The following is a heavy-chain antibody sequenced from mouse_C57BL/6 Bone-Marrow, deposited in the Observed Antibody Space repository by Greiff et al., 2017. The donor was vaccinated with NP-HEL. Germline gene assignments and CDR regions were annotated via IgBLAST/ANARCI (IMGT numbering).Heavy chain of an antibody. CDR3: ASPLYYSNYGYYFDY. CDR1: GYTFTSYG. CDR2: IYPRSGNT. J-gene: IGHJ2*01. D-gene: IGHD2-5*01. Sequence: QVQLKESGAELARPGASVKLSCKASGYTFTSYGISWVKQRTGQGLEWIGEIYPRSGNTYYNEKFKGKATLTADKSSSTAYMELRSLTSEDSAVYFCASPLYYSNYGYYFDYWGQGTTLTVSS. V-gene: IGHV1-81*01.